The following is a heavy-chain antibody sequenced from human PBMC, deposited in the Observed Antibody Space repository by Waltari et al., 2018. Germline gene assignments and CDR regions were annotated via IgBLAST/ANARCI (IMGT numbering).Heavy chain of an antibody. J-gene: IGHJ3*01. CDR3: AKRENFNFWRDAFDL. Sequence: QFQLQESGPGLVRPSETLSLACTVSGDSISRSSYYWAWIRQRPGKGLEWIGTIYSSGSTSYNSSLKSRVTISIDTSKNQFSLMLSSVTAADTAVYYCAKRENFNFWRDAFDLWGQGTMVTVSS. V-gene: IGHV4-39*07. D-gene: IGHD3-3*01. CDR2: IYSSGST. CDR1: GDSISRSSYY.